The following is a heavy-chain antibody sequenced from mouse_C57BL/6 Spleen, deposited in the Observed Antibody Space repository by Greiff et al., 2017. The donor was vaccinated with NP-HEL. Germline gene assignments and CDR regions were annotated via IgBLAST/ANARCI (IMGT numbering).Heavy chain of an antibody. CDR1: GYSITSGYY. J-gene: IGHJ2*01. Sequence: VQLKESGPGLVKPSQSLSLTCSVTGYSITSGYYWNWIRQFPGNKLEWMGYISYDGSNNYNPSLKNRISITRDKSKNQFFLKLNSVTTEDTATYYCARLRDYFDYWGQGTTLTVSS. V-gene: IGHV3-6*01. CDR3: ARLRDYFDY. CDR2: ISYDGSN.